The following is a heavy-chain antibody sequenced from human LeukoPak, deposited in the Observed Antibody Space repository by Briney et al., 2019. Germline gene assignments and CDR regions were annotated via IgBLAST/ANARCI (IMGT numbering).Heavy chain of an antibody. J-gene: IGHJ3*02. D-gene: IGHD2-2*02. CDR2: IYYSGST. CDR1: GGSISSYY. CDR3: AREGDIVVVPAAIERAFDI. V-gene: IGHV4-59*01. Sequence: PSETLSLTCTVSGGSISSYYWSWIRQPPGKGLEWIGYIYYSGSTNYNPSLKSRVTISVDTSKNQFSLKLSSVTAADTAVYYCAREGDIVVVPAAIERAFDIWGQGTMVTVSS.